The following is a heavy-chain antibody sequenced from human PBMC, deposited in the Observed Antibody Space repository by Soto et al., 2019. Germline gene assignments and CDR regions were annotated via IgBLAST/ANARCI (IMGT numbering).Heavy chain of an antibody. CDR2: ISGSGGST. J-gene: IGHJ5*02. CDR1: GFTFSSYA. D-gene: IGHD1-20*01. CDR3: AKDGETSYITGTTSWFDP. V-gene: IGHV3-23*01. Sequence: EVQLLESGGGLVQPGGSLRLSCAASGFTFSSYAMSWVRQAPGKGLEWVSAISGSGGSTYYADSVKGRFTISRDNSKNTLYLQMNSLRAEDTAVYYCAKDGETSYITGTTSWFDPWGQGTLVIVSS.